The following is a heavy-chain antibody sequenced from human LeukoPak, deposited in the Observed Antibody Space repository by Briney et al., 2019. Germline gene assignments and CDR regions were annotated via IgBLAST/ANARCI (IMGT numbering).Heavy chain of an antibody. D-gene: IGHD6-6*01. CDR1: GFTFSSYA. CDR3: AKGGRIAARHIDY. V-gene: IGHV3-23*01. Sequence: GGSLRLSCAASGFTFSSYAMSWVRQAPGRGLEWVSAISGSGGRTYSADSVKGRFTISRDNSKNTLYLQMNSLRAEDTAVYYCAKGGRIAARHIDYWGQGTLVTVSS. CDR2: ISGSGGRT. J-gene: IGHJ4*02.